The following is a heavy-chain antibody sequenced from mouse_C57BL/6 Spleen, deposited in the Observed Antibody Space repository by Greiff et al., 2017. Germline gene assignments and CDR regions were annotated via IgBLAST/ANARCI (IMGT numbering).Heavy chain of an antibody. D-gene: IGHD1-2*01. V-gene: IGHV1-7*01. CDR2: INPSSGYT. CDR3: ARESTAHYYAMDY. CDR1: GYTFTSYW. Sequence: QVQLKESGAELAKPGASVKLSCKASGYTFTSYWMHWVKQRPGQGLEWIGYINPSSGYTKYNQKFKDKATLTADKSSSTAYMQLSSLTYEDSAVYYCARESTAHYYAMDYWGQGTSVTVSS. J-gene: IGHJ4*01.